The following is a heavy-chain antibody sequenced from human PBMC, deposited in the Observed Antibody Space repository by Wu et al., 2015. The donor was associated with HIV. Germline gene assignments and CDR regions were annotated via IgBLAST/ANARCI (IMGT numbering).Heavy chain of an antibody. CDR1: GGTFSSYA. V-gene: IGHV1-69*13. D-gene: IGHD4-23*01. Sequence: QVQLVQSGAEVKKPGSSVKVSCKASGGTFSSYAISWVRQAPGQGLEWMGRIIPIFGTSSYAQKFQGRVTITADESMNTAYMELNSLISDDTAVYYCATTPVDYGGPKLHNWLDPWPREPCHRLL. CDR3: ATTPVDYGGPKLHNWLDP. J-gene: IGHJ5*02. CDR2: IIPIFGTS.